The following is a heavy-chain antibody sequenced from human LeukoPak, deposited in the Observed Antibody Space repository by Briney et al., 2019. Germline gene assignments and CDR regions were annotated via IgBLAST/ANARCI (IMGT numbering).Heavy chain of an antibody. D-gene: IGHD3-22*01. CDR3: ARDPGYYDSSGYYYDY. J-gene: IGHJ4*02. V-gene: IGHV3-48*03. CDR1: GFTFSSYE. CDR2: ISSSGSTI. Sequence: PGGSLRLSCAASGFTFSSYEMNWVRQAPGKGLEWVSYISSSGSTIYYADSVKGRFTISRDNAKNSLYLQMNSLRAEDTAVYYCARDPGYYDSSGYYYDYWGQGTLVTVSS.